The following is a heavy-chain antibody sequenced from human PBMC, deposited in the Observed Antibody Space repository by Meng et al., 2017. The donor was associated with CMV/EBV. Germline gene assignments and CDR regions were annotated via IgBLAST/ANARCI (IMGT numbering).Heavy chain of an antibody. CDR1: GCTFSSYS. D-gene: IGHD6-6*01. J-gene: IGHJ4*02. CDR3: ARVVAARRLYYFDY. V-gene: IGHV3-21*01. Sequence: VELVWSWGGVGQPGRSLRLSCATSGCTFSSYSMNWVRQAPGKGLEWVSSISSSSSYTYYADSVKGRFTISRDNAKNSLYLQMNSLRAEDTAVYYCARVVAARRLYYFDYWGQGTLVTVSS. CDR2: ISSSSSYT.